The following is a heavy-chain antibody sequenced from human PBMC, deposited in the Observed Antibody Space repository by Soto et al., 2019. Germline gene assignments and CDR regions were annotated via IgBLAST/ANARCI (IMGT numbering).Heavy chain of an antibody. CDR2: INHSGST. J-gene: IGHJ6*03. Sequence: PSETLSLTCIVSGGSVSSGSYYWSWIRQPSGKGLEWIGYINHSGSTNYNPSLKSRVTISVDTSKNQFSLKLSSVTAADTAVYYCARVQVTMVRGVRYPLDYYYYMDVWGKGTTVTVSS. V-gene: IGHV4-61*01. CDR1: GGSVSSGSYY. CDR3: ARVQVTMVRGVRYPLDYYYYMDV. D-gene: IGHD3-10*01.